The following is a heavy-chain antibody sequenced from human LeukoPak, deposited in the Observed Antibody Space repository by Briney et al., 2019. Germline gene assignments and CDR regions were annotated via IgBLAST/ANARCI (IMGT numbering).Heavy chain of an antibody. D-gene: IGHD6-13*01. CDR3: AAGYSSSWSRPTYFDY. CDR1: GFTSSDNF. V-gene: IGHV3-11*04. J-gene: IGHJ4*02. CDR2: ISSSSSTI. Sequence: PGGSLRLSCAASGFTSSDNFMSWIRQAPGKGLEWVSYISSSSSTIYYADSVKGRFTISRDNAKNSLYLQMNSLRAEDTAVYYCAAGYSSSWSRPTYFDYWGQGTLVTVSS.